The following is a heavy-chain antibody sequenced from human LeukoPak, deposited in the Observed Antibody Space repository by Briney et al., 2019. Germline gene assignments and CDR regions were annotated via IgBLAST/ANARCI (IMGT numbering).Heavy chain of an antibody. J-gene: IGHJ5*02. V-gene: IGHV3-11*01. CDR1: GFTFSDYY. CDR3: ARDYPYYDFWSGYYRDNWFDP. Sequence: VGSLRLSCAASGFTFSDYYMSWIRQAPGKGLEWVSYISSSGSTIYYADSVKGRFTISRDNAKNSLYLQMNSLRAEDTAVYYCARDYPYYDFWSGYYRDNWFDPWGQGTLVTVSS. D-gene: IGHD3-3*01. CDR2: ISSSGSTI.